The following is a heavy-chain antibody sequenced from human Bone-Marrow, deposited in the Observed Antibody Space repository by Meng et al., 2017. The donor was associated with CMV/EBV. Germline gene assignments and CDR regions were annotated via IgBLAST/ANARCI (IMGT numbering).Heavy chain of an antibody. CDR3: AKGTVTTYYGMDV. CDR2: ISWNSGSI. Sequence: SLKISCAASGFTFDDYAMHWVRQAPGKGLEWVSGISWNSGSIGYADSVKGRFTISRDNAKNSLYLQMNSLRAEDTALYYCAKGTVTTYYGMDVWGQGHTVNVSS. D-gene: IGHD4-11*01. J-gene: IGHJ6*02. CDR1: GFTFDDYA. V-gene: IGHV3-9*01.